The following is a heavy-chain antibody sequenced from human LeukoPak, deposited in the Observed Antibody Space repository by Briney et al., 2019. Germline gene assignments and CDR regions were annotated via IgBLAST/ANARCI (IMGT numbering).Heavy chain of an antibody. D-gene: IGHD3-3*01. CDR1: GFTFSSYS. J-gene: IGHJ3*02. CDR3: ASQLLAWLSYDAFDI. V-gene: IGHV3-21*01. CDR2: ISSSSSYI. Sequence: PGGSLRLSCAASGFTFSSYSMNWVRQAPGKGLEWVSSISSSSSYIYYADSVKGRFTISRDNAKNSLYLQMNSLRAEDTAVYYCASQLLAWLSYDAFDIWGQGTMVTVSS.